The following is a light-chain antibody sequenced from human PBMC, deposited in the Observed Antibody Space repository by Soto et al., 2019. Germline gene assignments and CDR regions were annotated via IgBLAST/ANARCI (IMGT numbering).Light chain of an antibody. V-gene: IGLV2-14*01. CDR3: SSYTSSSTLV. Sequence: QSVLTQPASVSGSPGQSITISCTGTSSDVGGYNSVSWYQQHPGKAPKLMIYDVSNRPSGVSNRFSGSKYGNTASLTISGLQAEDEADYYRSSYTSSSTLVFGGGTQLTVL. CDR1: SSDVGGYNS. CDR2: DVS. J-gene: IGLJ3*02.